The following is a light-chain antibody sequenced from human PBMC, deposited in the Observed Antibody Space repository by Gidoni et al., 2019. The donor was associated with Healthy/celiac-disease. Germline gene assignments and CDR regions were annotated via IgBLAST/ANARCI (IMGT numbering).Light chain of an antibody. J-gene: IGKJ4*01. CDR2: DAS. CDR3: QQRSNWPPLT. Sequence: EIVLTQSPATLSLSPGERATLSCRASQSVSSYLAWYQQKPGQAPRLLIYDASNRATGIPARFSGSGSGTVFTLTISSLEPEAFAVYYCQQRSNWPPLTFXGXTKVDIK. V-gene: IGKV3-11*01. CDR1: QSVSSY.